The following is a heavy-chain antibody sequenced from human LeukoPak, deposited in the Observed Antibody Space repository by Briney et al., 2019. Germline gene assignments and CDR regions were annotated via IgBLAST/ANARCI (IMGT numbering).Heavy chain of an antibody. CDR1: GGSISSYY. CDR2: IYYSGST. J-gene: IGHJ4*02. D-gene: IGHD3-22*01. Sequence: SETLSLTCTVSGGSISSYYWSWIRQPPGKGLEWIGYIYYSGSTNYNPSLKSRVTISVDTSKHQFSLKLSSVTAADTAVYYCAREEYYYDSSGYYSGFDYWGQRTLVTVSS. V-gene: IGHV4-59*01. CDR3: AREEYYYDSSGYYSGFDY.